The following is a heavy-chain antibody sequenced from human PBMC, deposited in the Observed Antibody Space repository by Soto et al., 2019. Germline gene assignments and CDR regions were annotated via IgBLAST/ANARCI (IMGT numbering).Heavy chain of an antibody. CDR2: INHSGST. D-gene: IGHD3-3*01. CDR1: GGSFSGYY. Sequence: PSETLSLTCAVYGGSFSGYYWSWSRQPPGKGLEWIGEINHSGSTNYNPSLKSRVTISVDTSKNQFSLKLSSVTAADTAVYYCARRRITIFGVVIIEGMDVWGQGTTVTVSS. J-gene: IGHJ6*02. V-gene: IGHV4-34*01. CDR3: ARRRITIFGVVIIEGMDV.